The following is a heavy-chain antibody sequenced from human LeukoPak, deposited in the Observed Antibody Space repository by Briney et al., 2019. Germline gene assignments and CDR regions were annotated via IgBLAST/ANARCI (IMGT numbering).Heavy chain of an antibody. V-gene: IGHV3-72*01. CDR3: GRDTATALDY. Sequence: PGGSLSHSCAASGFTLCDQHMDWVRQASGKGLVSVGCIKNKRGSYTADYAASVKGRFTLSRDDSQNSLYLQMNSLKTEDTAVYYCGRDTATALDYWGQGTLVTVSS. CDR2: IKNKRGSYTA. D-gene: IGHD6-13*01. CDR1: GFTLCDQH. J-gene: IGHJ4*02.